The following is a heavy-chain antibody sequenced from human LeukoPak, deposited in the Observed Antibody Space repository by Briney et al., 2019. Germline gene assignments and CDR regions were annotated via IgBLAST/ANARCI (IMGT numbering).Heavy chain of an antibody. CDR1: GYSFTDYY. Sequence: ASVKVSCKASGYSFTDYYMHWVRQAPGQGLEWMGWINPNSGGTNYAQKFQGRVTMTRDTSISTAYMELSRLRSDDTAVYYCARDLIPFGGATTGFDYWGQGTLVTVSS. D-gene: IGHD1-26*01. J-gene: IGHJ4*02. CDR3: ARDLIPFGGATTGFDY. CDR2: INPNSGGT. V-gene: IGHV1-2*02.